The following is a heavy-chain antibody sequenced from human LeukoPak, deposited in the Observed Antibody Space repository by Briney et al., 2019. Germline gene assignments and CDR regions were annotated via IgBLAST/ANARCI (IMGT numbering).Heavy chain of an antibody. CDR3: AKDLYGSGSYYPDYYYYGMDV. V-gene: IGHV3-23*01. CDR2: ISGSGGST. Sequence: GGSLRLSCAASGFTFSSYAMSWVRQAPGKGLEWVSAISGSGGSTYYADSVKGRFTISRDNSKNTLYLQMNSLRAEDTAVYYCAKDLYGSGSYYPDYYYYGMDVWGQGTTVTVSS. CDR1: GFTFSSYA. D-gene: IGHD3-10*01. J-gene: IGHJ6*02.